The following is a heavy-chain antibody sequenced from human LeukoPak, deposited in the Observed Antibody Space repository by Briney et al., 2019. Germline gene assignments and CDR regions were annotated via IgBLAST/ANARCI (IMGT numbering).Heavy chain of an antibody. Sequence: TGGSLRLSCAASGFTVSSYGMHWVRQAPGKGLEWVAVISYDGSNKYYADSVKGRFTISRDNSENTLYLQMNSLRAEDTAVYYCAKVVDSSGWYWMDVWGQGTTVTVSS. D-gene: IGHD6-19*01. V-gene: IGHV3-30*18. CDR2: ISYDGSNK. CDR3: AKVVDSSGWYWMDV. J-gene: IGHJ6*02. CDR1: GFTVSSYG.